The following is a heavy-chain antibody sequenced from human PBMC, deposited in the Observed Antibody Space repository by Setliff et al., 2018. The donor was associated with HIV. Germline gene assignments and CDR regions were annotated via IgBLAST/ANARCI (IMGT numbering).Heavy chain of an antibody. Sequence: ASVKVSCKASGNTFTGHYLHWVRQAPGQGLEWLGWFNPNSGDAIYAQNFQGRVTMTRETSINAAYMELRGLRSDDTAVYYCARNFGLSPSGKYYYYYGMDIWGQGTTVTVSS. D-gene: IGHD3-10*01. CDR2: FNPNSGDA. J-gene: IGHJ6*02. V-gene: IGHV1-2*02. CDR1: GNTFTGHY. CDR3: ARNFGLSPSGKYYYYYGMDI.